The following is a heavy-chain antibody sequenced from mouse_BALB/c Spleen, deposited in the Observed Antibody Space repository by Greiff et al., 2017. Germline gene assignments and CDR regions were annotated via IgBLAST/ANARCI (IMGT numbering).Heavy chain of an antibody. CDR2: IDPANGNT. V-gene: IGHV14-3*02. Sequence: VQLHQSGAELVKPGASVKLSCTASGFNIKDTYMHWVKQRPEQGLEWIGRIDPANGNTKYDPKFQGKATITADTSSNTAYLQLSSLTSEDTAVYYCAREGIYDGPFYAMDYWGQGTSVTVSS. CDR3: AREGIYDGPFYAMDY. J-gene: IGHJ4*01. CDR1: GFNIKDTY. D-gene: IGHD2-3*01.